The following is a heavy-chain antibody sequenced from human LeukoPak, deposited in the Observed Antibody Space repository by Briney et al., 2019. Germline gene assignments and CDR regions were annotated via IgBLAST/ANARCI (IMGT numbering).Heavy chain of an antibody. V-gene: IGHV3-64D*06. D-gene: IGHD6-13*01. CDR1: GFPFSSCA. CDR3: VKDSSSWYGGEYFDY. J-gene: IGHJ4*02. Sequence: PGGSLRLSCSASGFPFSSCAMHWVRQAPGKGLKYVSSISNNGGSTYYADSVKGRFTISRDNSKNTLLLQMSSLRSEDTAVYYCVKDSSSWYGGEYFDYWGQGTLVTVSS. CDR2: ISNNGGST.